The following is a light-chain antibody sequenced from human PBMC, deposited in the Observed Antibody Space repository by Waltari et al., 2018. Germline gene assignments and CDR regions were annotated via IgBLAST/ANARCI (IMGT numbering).Light chain of an antibody. J-gene: IGKJ1*01. CDR1: QSISNNY. V-gene: IGKV3-20*01. CDR2: SAS. CDR3: QQYGGSPRT. Sequence: EIVLTQSPGTLSLSPGERATPSCRASQSISNNYVGWYQQHPGQAPRLLLYSASRRAAGIPDRFSGSGSGTDFTLTITRLEPEDFAVYYCQQYGGSPRTFGQGTRVDVK.